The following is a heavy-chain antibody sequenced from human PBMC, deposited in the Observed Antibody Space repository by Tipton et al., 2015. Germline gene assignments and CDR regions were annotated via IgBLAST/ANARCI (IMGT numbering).Heavy chain of an antibody. V-gene: IGHV4-59*01. CDR2: IFYSGST. CDR3: ARGGNNWFDP. J-gene: IGHJ5*02. Sequence: TLSLTCTVSGGSIRNYFWSWIRQPPGKGLEWIGYIFYSGSTNYNPSLKSRVTMSVDTSKNQFSLKLTSVTAADTAVYYCARGGNNWFDPWGQGTLVTVPS. D-gene: IGHD2-15*01. CDR1: GGSIRNYF.